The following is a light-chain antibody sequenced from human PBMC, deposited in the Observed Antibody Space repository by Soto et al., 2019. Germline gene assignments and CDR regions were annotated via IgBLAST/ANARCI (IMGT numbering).Light chain of an antibody. Sequence: QSALTQPPSVSGAPGQRVTISCTGNSSNLGAGYDVHWYQQLPGAAPKLVIFGNRNRPSGVPERFSGSKSGTSASLAITGLQAEDEADYYCATWDYSLTGEVFGGGTKLTVL. CDR2: GNR. J-gene: IGLJ2*01. CDR1: SSNLGAGYD. V-gene: IGLV1-40*01. CDR3: ATWDYSLTGEV.